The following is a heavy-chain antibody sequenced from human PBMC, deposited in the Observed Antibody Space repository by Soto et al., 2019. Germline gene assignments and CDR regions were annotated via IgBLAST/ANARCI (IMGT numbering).Heavy chain of an antibody. D-gene: IGHD6-19*01. J-gene: IGHJ4*02. CDR3: ARANSGWYGPFDY. Sequence: EVQLVESGGGLVQTGGSLRLSCAASGFTFSSFPMHWVRQAPGKGLEYVSAISSNGVNTYSANSVKGRFTISRDNSKNTLYLQICILRADDIAVYYCARANSGWYGPFDYWGQGTLVTVSS. CDR1: GFTFSSFP. V-gene: IGHV3-64*01. CDR2: ISSNGVNT.